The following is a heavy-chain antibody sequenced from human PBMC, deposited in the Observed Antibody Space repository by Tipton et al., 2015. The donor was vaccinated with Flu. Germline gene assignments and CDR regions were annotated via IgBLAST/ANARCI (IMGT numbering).Heavy chain of an antibody. D-gene: IGHD6-13*01. V-gene: IGHV4-59*08. CDR1: GGSISSYY. Sequence: LRLSCTVSGGSISSYYWSWIRQPPGKGLEWIGYIYYSGSTNYNPSLKSRVTISVDTSKNQFSLKLSSVAAADTAVYYCARHGYSSSWTPMGYYYGMDVWGQGP. J-gene: IGHJ6*02. CDR2: IYYSGST. CDR3: ARHGYSSSWTPMGYYYGMDV.